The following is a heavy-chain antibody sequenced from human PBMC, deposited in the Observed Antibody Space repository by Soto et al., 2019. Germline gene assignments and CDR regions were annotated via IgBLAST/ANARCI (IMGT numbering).Heavy chain of an antibody. CDR2: ISSSSSTI. CDR1: GFTFSSYS. Sequence: EVQLVESGGGLVQPGGSLRLSCAASGFTFSSYSMNWVRQAPGKGLEWVSYISSSSSTIYYADSVKGRFTISRDNAKNSLYLQTHSLTGQDTAVYCCARAASGSAHGSYYSGMAVWGQGTTGTVSS. J-gene: IGHJ6*02. D-gene: IGHD5-12*01. CDR3: ARAASGSAHGSYYSGMAV. V-gene: IGHV3-48*01.